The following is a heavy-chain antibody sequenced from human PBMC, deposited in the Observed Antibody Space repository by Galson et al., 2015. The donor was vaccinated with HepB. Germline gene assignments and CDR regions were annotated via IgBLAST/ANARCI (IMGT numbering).Heavy chain of an antibody. CDR2: ISGSGGST. CDR1: GFTFSSYA. J-gene: IGHJ3*02. Sequence: SLRLSCAASGFTFSSYAMSWVRQAPGKGLEWVSAISGSGGSTYYADSVKGRFTISRDNSKNTLYLQMNSLRAEDTAVYYCAKDTAVVPGKGVAFDIWGQGTMVTVSS. CDR3: AKDTAVVPGKGVAFDI. V-gene: IGHV3-23*01. D-gene: IGHD4-23*01.